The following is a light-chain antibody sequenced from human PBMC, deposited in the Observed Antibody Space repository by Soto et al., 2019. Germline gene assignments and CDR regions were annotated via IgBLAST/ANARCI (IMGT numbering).Light chain of an antibody. CDR3: CSYAGRSTLV. J-gene: IGLJ3*02. CDR2: EGS. Sequence: QSALTQPASVSGSPGQSITISCTGSSSDVGSYNLVSWHQQYPGKAPKLMIYEGSKRPSGVSNRFSGSKSGNTASLTISVLQAEDEADYYCCSYAGRSTLVFGGGTQLTVL. CDR1: SSDVGSYNL. V-gene: IGLV2-23*01.